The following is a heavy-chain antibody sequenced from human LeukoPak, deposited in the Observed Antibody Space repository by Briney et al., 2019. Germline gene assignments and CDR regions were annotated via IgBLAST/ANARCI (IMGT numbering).Heavy chain of an antibody. CDR2: IYYSGST. CDR1: GGFMNNYY. J-gene: IGHJ3*02. D-gene: IGHD5-18*01. V-gene: IGHV4-59*08. Sequence: SETLSLTCIVSGGFMNNYYWSWFRQPPGKGLEWIGYIYYSGSTYYNPSLKSRVTISVDTSKNQFSLKLSSVTAADTAVYYCARVRYSYGYSLLGPDAFDIWGQGTMVTVSS. CDR3: ARVRYSYGYSLLGPDAFDI.